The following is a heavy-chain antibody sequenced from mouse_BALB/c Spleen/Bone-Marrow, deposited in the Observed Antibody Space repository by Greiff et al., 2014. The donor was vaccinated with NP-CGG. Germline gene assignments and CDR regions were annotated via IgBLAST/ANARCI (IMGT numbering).Heavy chain of an antibody. J-gene: IGHJ3*01. CDR2: IDPYNGGT. D-gene: IGHD1-1*01. Sequence: VQLKESGPELVKPGASVKVSCKASGYAFTSYNMYWVKQSHGKSLEWIGYIDPYNGGTSYNQKFKGKATLTVDKSSSTAYMHRNSLTSEDSAVYYCARENYGSSPAYWGQGTLVTVSA. V-gene: IGHV1S135*01. CDR3: ARENYGSSPAY. CDR1: GYAFTSYN.